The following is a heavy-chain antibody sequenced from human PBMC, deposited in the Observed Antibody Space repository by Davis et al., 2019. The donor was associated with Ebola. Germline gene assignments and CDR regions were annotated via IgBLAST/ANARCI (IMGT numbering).Heavy chain of an antibody. V-gene: IGHV4-39*07. J-gene: IGHJ4*02. CDR2: IYYSGNT. CDR1: GGSISSSNYY. D-gene: IGHD3-16*01. CDR3: ARNSTHGGYFHS. Sequence: PSETLSLTCTVSGGSISSSNYYWAWIRQPPGKGLEWFGSIYYSGNTYYNPSLESRVTISIDTSKNQFSLRLSSVTAADTAIYYCARNSTHGGYFHSWGQGILVTVSS.